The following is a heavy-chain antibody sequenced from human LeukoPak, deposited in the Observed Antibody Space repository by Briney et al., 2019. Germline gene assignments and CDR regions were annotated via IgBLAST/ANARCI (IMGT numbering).Heavy chain of an antibody. J-gene: IGHJ5*02. CDR1: GGTFSSYA. CDR2: IIPIFATA. Sequence: SVKVSCKASGGTFSSYAISWVRQAPGQGLEWMGGIIPIFATANYAQKFQGRVTITTDESTRTAYMELSGLRSEDTAVYYCARGYCSSTSCYTMDHWFDPWGQGTLVTVSS. D-gene: IGHD2-2*02. V-gene: IGHV1-69*05. CDR3: ARGYCSSTSCYTMDHWFDP.